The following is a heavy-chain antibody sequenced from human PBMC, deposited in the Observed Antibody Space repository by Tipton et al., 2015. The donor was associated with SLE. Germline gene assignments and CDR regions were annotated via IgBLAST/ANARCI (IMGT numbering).Heavy chain of an antibody. D-gene: IGHD3-10*01. CDR3: ARGLGSTMVRGVTHFDY. V-gene: IGHV4-34*01. CDR1: GGSFSGYY. CDR2: INHRGST. J-gene: IGHJ4*02. Sequence: TLSLTCAVYGGSFSGYYWSWIRQPPGKGLEWIGEINHRGSTNYNPSLKSRVTISVDTSKNQFSLKLTSVTAADTAVYYCARGLGSTMVRGVTHFDYWGQGTLVTVSS.